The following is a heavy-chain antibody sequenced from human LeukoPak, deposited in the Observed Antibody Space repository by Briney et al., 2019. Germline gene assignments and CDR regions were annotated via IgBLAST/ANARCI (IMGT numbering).Heavy chain of an antibody. V-gene: IGHV4-4*07. D-gene: IGHD2-2*01. CDR2: IYTSGST. J-gene: IGHJ4*02. Sequence: SETLSLTCTVSGESIKSFYWSWIRQPAGKGLEWIGRIYTSGSTNYSPSLRSRVTMSVDTSKNQFSLKLSSVTAADTAVYYCARDVVAAVGSFDYWGQGTQVTVSS. CDR3: ARDVVAAVGSFDY. CDR1: GESIKSFY.